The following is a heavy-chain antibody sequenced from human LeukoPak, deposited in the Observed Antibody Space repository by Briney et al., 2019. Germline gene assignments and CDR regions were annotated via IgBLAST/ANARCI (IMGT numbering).Heavy chain of an antibody. V-gene: IGHV4-59*08. CDR3: ARLVYDSRGYYFDY. CDR1: GDSLRSYY. CDR2: IRYSGSA. D-gene: IGHD3-22*01. Sequence: PSETLSLTCTVSGDSLRSYYWSWIRQPPGKGLEWIGYIRYSGSANYNPSLRSRVTISIDTSKNQFSLKLRSVTAADTAVYHCARLVYDSRGYYFDYWGQGTLVTVSS. J-gene: IGHJ4*02.